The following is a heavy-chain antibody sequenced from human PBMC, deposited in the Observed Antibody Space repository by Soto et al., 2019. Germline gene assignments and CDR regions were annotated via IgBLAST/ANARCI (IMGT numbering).Heavy chain of an antibody. Sequence: SVKVSCKASGGSLKGYAISWVRQAPGQGLEWMGGIIPIFGTANYAQKFQGRVTITADESTSTAYMELSSLRSEDTAVYYCARGDSAWDWGQGTLVTVSS. J-gene: IGHJ4*02. CDR3: ARGDSAWD. CDR1: GGSLKGYA. D-gene: IGHD2-21*02. V-gene: IGHV1-69*13. CDR2: IIPIFGTA.